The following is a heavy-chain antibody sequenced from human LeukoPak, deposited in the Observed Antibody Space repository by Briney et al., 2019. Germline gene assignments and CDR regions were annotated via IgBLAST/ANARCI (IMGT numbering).Heavy chain of an antibody. D-gene: IGHD3-3*01. CDR3: ARERKITIFGVACDY. V-gene: IGHV1-2*06. CDR2: INPNGGGT. Sequence: ASVKVSCKASGYTFTGYYIHWVRQAPGQGLEWMGRINPNGGGTNYAQKFQGRVTMASDTSISTAYMELSRLRSDDTAVYYCARERKITIFGVACDYWGQGTLVTVSS. J-gene: IGHJ4*02. CDR1: GYTFTGYY.